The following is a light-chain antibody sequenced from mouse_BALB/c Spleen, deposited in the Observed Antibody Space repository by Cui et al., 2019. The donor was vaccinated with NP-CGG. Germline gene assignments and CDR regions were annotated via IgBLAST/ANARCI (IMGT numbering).Light chain of an antibody. CDR3: ALWYSNHWL. Sequence: QAVVTQESALTTSPGETVTLTCRSSIGAVTTSNYANWVQEKPDHLFTGLIGGTNNRVPGVPARFSGSLIGGKAALTITGAQTEDEAIYFCALWYSNHWLFGGGTKLTVL. CDR1: IGAVTTSNY. J-gene: IGLJ1*01. CDR2: GTN. V-gene: IGLV1*01.